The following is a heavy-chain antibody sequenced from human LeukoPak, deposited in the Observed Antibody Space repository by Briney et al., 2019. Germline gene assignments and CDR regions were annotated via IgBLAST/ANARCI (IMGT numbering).Heavy chain of an antibody. Sequence: GGSLRLSCAASGFTSSSYAMSWVRQAPGKGLEWVSAISGSGGSTYYADSVKGRFTISRDNSKNTLYLQMNSLRAEDTAVYYCAKCNSGSYYQMNYWGQGTLVTVSS. V-gene: IGHV3-23*01. CDR2: ISGSGGST. D-gene: IGHD1-26*01. CDR3: AKCNSGSYYQMNY. CDR1: GFTSSSYA. J-gene: IGHJ4*02.